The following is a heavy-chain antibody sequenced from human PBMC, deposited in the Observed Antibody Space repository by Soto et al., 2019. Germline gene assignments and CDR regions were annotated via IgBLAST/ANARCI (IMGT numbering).Heavy chain of an antibody. Sequence: QVQLQETGPGLVKPSESLSLTCTVSGGSIRSYYWSWIRQPPGKGLEWIGYIYYSGSTNYNPSLKSRVTISGDTSTTQFSLELSAVTAAVTAVYYCARGLGYSTTLEYFQHWGQGTLVTVSS. V-gene: IGHV4-59*01. J-gene: IGHJ1*01. CDR2: IYYSGST. D-gene: IGHD6-13*01. CDR1: GGSIRSYY. CDR3: ARGLGYSTTLEYFQH.